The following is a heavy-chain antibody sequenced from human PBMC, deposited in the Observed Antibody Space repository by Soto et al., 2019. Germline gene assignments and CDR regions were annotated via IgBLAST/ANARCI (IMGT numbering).Heavy chain of an antibody. CDR1: GYTFTSYG. V-gene: IGHV1-18*01. CDR2: ISAHNRNT. J-gene: IGHJ4*02. CDR3: ARVATPGDY. Sequence: QVQLVQSGAEVKKPGASVKVSCKASGYTFTSYGISWVRQAPGQGLEWMGWISAHNRNTNYAQELQGRVTMTTDTTTSTANMELRSLRSDDPAVYYCARVATPGDYWGQGTLVTVSS.